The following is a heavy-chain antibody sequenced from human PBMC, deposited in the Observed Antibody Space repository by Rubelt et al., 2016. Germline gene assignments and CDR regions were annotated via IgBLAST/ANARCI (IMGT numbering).Heavy chain of an antibody. V-gene: IGHV1-69*01. CDR1: GYIFTSYS. CDR3: ARTGGVGGYSYGYPLY. Sequence: GYIFTSYSMHWVRQAPGQGLEWMGGIIPIFGTANYAQKFQGRVTITADESTSTAYMELSSLRSDDTAVYYCARTGGVGGYSYGYPLYWGQGTLVTVSS. J-gene: IGHJ4*02. D-gene: IGHD5-18*01. CDR2: IIPIFGTA.